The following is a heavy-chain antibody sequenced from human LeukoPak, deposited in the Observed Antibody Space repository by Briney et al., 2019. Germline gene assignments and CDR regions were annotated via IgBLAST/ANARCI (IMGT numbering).Heavy chain of an antibody. D-gene: IGHD3-10*01. CDR1: GFTFSSYA. V-gene: IGHV3-23*01. CDR3: AKWGAQSGSYRVVDC. J-gene: IGHJ4*02. CDR2: ISGSGGST. Sequence: PGGSLRLSCAASGFTFSSYAMSWVRQAPGKGLEWVSAISGSGGSTYYADSVKGRFTISRDNSKNTLYLQMNSLRAEDTAVYYCAKWGAQSGSYRVVDCWGRGTLVTVSS.